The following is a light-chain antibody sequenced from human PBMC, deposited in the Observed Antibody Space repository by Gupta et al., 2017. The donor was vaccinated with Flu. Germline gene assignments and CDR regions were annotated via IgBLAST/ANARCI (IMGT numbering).Light chain of an antibody. CDR1: RSGIGANT. J-gene: IGLJ3*02. CDR2: ATD. Sequence: QSLLTQPPSASGTPGQTVTMSCSGRRSGIGANTVNWYQQLPGTAPRLLIYATDQRPSGVPDRFSGSKSGSAASLAICGLRSDDEAYYYCSVWDDSLNNRVFGGGTRLTVL. V-gene: IGLV1-44*01. CDR3: SVWDDSLNNRV.